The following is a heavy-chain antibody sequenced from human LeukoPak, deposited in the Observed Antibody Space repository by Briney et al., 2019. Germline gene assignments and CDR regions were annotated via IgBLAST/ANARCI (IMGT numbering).Heavy chain of an antibody. J-gene: IGHJ5*02. CDR2: ISSSSSYI. D-gene: IGHD4-17*01. V-gene: IGHV3-21*01. CDR3: AREDYGDYGWFDP. CDR1: GFTFSSYS. Sequence: GGSLRLSCAASGFTFSSYSMNWVRQAPGKGLEWVSSISSSSSYIYYADSVKGRFTISRDNAKNSLYLQMNSLRAEDTAVYYCAREDYGDYGWFDPWGQVTLVTVSS.